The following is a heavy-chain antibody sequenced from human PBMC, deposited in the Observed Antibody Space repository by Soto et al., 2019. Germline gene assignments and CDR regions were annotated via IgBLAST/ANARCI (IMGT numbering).Heavy chain of an antibody. J-gene: IGHJ4*02. Sequence: EVQLVESGGGLVQPGRSLRLSCAASGFTFDDYAMHWVRQAPGKGLEWVSGISWNSGSIGYADSVKGRFTISRDNAKNPLYLPMNSLGAEDTALYYCAKGGQLLTEGGGYWGQGTLVTVSS. D-gene: IGHD2-2*01. CDR2: ISWNSGSI. CDR3: AKGGQLLTEGGGY. V-gene: IGHV3-9*01. CDR1: GFTFDDYA.